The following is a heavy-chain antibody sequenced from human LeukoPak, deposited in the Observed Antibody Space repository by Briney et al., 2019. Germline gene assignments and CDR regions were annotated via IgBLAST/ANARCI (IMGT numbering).Heavy chain of an antibody. CDR2: MNPNSGNT. Sequence: RASVKVSCKASGYTFTSYDINWVRQATGQGLEWMGWMNPNSGNTGYAQKFQGRVTMTRNTSISTANMELSSLRSEDTAVYYCARGSRVVRGVIVYYYYYYMDVWGKGTTVTISS. D-gene: IGHD3-10*01. CDR1: GYTFTSYD. CDR3: ARGSRVVRGVIVYYYYYYMDV. V-gene: IGHV1-8*01. J-gene: IGHJ6*03.